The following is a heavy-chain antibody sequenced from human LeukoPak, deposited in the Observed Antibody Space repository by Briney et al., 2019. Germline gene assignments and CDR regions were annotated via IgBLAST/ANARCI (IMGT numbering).Heavy chain of an antibody. CDR1: GGTFSSYA. CDR3: ARSRPPIGYQTNWYFDL. Sequence: SVKVSCKASGGTFSSYAISWVRQAPGQGLEWMGGIIPIFGTANYAQKFQGRVTITTDESTSTAYMELSSLRSEDTAVYYCARSRPPIGYQTNWYFDLWGRGTLVTVSS. V-gene: IGHV1-69*05. CDR2: IIPIFGTA. J-gene: IGHJ2*01. D-gene: IGHD2-2*01.